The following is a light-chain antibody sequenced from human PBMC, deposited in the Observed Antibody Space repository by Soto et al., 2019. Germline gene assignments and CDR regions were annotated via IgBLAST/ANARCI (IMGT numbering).Light chain of an antibody. V-gene: IGKV1-5*03. CDR2: KAS. J-gene: IGKJ1*01. Sequence: DTQMTQSPSTLSASVGDRVTITCRASQSINIWLAWYQQKPGRAPKLLIYKASTLESGVPSRFSGSGSGTDFTLTISSLQPEDFATYYCQQSYSTPTWTFGQGTKVDIK. CDR3: QQSYSTPTWT. CDR1: QSINIW.